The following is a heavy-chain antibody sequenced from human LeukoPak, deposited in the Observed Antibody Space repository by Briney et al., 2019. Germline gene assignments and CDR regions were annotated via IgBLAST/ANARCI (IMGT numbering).Heavy chain of an antibody. V-gene: IGHV4-34*01. Sequence: SETLSLTCAVYGGSFSGYYWSWIRQPPGRGLEWIGEINHSGSTNYNPSLKSRVTISVDTSKNQFSLKLSSVTAADTAVYYCARAGRVITMVRGAPRYGMDVWGQGTTVTVSS. CDR3: ARAGRVITMVRGAPRYGMDV. J-gene: IGHJ6*02. CDR2: INHSGST. CDR1: GGSFSGYY. D-gene: IGHD3-10*01.